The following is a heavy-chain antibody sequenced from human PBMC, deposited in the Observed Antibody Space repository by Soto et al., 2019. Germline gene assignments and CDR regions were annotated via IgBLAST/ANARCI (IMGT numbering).Heavy chain of an antibody. CDR1: GGTFSSYA. D-gene: IGHD4-4*01. CDR2: IIPIFGTA. V-gene: IGHV1-69*06. J-gene: IGHJ4*02. CDR3: ERKHTVMGHFDY. Sequence: SVKVSCKASGGTFSSYAISWVRQAPGQGLEWMGGIIPIFGTANYAQKFQGRVTITADKSTSTAYKELSSLRSEDTAVYYCERKHTVMGHFDYWGQGTLVTVSS.